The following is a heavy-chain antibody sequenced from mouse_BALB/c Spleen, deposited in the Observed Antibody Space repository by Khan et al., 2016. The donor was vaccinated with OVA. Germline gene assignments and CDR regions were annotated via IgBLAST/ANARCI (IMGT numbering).Heavy chain of an antibody. J-gene: IGHJ4*01. CDR3: AGDGNYDYAMDY. CDR2: IDPANGNT. CDR1: GFNIKDTY. D-gene: IGHD2-1*01. Sequence: VQLQQSGAELVKPGASVKLSCTASGFNIKDTYMHWVKQRPEQGLEWIGRIDPANGNTKYDPKFQGKATITADTSSNTAYLQLSSLTSEDTAVYYCAGDGNYDYAMDYWGQGTSVTVSS. V-gene: IGHV14-3*02.